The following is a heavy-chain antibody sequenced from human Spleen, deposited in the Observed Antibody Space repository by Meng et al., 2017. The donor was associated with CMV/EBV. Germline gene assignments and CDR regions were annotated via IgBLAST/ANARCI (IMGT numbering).Heavy chain of an antibody. J-gene: IGHJ5*02. CDR2: LYTSGST. V-gene: IGHV4-4*07. CDR3: ARVIAVAGKVLWFDP. D-gene: IGHD6-19*01. CDR1: GGSISNSY. Sequence: QGQLQESGPGLVKPSETLSLTCTVSGGSISNSYWSWIRQPAGKGLEWIGRLYTSGSTNYNPSLKSRVTMSVDTSKNQFSLKLSSVTAADTAVYYCARVIAVAGKVLWFDPWGQGTLVTVSS.